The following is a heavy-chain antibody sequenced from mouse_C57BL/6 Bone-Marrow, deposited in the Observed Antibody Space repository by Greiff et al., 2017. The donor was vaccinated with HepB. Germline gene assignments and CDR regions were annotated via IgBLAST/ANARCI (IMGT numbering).Heavy chain of an antibody. Sequence: VQLKQSGPGLVKPSQSLSLTCSVTGYSITSGYYWNWIRQFPGNKLEWMGYISYDGSNNYNPSLKNRISITRDTSKNQFFLKLNSVTTEDTATYYCARLRAMDYWGQGTSVTVSS. CDR2: ISYDGSN. D-gene: IGHD1-1*01. CDR1: GYSITSGYY. V-gene: IGHV3-6*01. CDR3: ARLRAMDY. J-gene: IGHJ4*01.